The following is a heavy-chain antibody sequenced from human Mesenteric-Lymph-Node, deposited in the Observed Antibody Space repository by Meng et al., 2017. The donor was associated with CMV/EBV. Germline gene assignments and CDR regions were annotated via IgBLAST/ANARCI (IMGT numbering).Heavy chain of an antibody. CDR1: GGSFSGYY. CDR3: ARGSSYDILTGYFDY. D-gene: IGHD3-9*01. CDR2: INHSGST. J-gene: IGHJ4*02. Sequence: QGQLTQWGGGLLKPSETRSVTCAVYGGSFSGYYWNWIRQSPEKGLEWIGEINHSGSTTYNPSFTSRIIISVGTSTNQISLNMSSVTAADTAVYYCARGSSYDILTGYFDYWGQGALVTVAS. V-gene: IGHV4-34*01.